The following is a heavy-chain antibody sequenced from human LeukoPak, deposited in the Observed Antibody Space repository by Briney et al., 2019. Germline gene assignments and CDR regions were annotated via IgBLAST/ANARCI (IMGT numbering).Heavy chain of an antibody. Sequence: PSETLPLTCTVSGGSISSSSYYWGWIRQPPGKGLEWIGSIYYSGSTYYNPSLKSRVTISVDTSKNQFSLKLSSVTAADTAVYYCARGITICGVVIIHNAFDIWGQGTMVTVSS. V-gene: IGHV4-39*07. CDR2: IYYSGST. D-gene: IGHD3-3*01. CDR1: GGSISSSSYY. CDR3: ARGITICGVVIIHNAFDI. J-gene: IGHJ3*02.